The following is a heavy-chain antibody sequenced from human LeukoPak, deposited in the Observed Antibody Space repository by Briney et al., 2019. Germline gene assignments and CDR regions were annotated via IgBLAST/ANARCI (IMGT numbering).Heavy chain of an antibody. J-gene: IGHJ4*02. V-gene: IGHV3-30*18. CDR2: ISYVGSNK. Sequence: GGSLRLSCAASGFTFSSYGMHWVRQAPRKGLECVAVISYVGSNKYYADSVKGRFTITKDTSTNTLYLQMNSLRAEDTAVYYCAKDGQYYYDSSGYYLDYWGQGTLVTVSS. CDR1: GFTFSSYG. CDR3: AKDGQYYYDSSGYYLDY. D-gene: IGHD3-22*01.